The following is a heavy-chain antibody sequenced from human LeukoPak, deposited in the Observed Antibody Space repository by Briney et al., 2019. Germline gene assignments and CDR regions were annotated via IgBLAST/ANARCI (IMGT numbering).Heavy chain of an antibody. V-gene: IGHV3-20*04. CDR1: GFTFDDYG. D-gene: IGHD6-6*01. Sequence: GGSLRLSCAASGFTFDDYGMSWVRQAPGKELEWVSGINWNGGSTGYADSVKGRFTISRDNAKNSLYLQMNSLRAEDTALYYCAREFEYSSSSNVLGYWGQGTLVTVSS. CDR2: INWNGGST. J-gene: IGHJ4*02. CDR3: AREFEYSSSSNVLGY.